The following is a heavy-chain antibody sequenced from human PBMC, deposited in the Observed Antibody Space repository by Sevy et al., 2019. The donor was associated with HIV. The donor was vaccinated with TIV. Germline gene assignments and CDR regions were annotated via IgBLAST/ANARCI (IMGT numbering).Heavy chain of an antibody. V-gene: IGHV3-30*04. D-gene: IGHD2-2*01. CDR1: GFTFSSYA. CDR2: VSYDEKYK. Sequence: GGPLRLSCAASGFTFSSYAMHWVRQAPGKGLEWVAAVSYDEKYKYYVDSVKGRFTISRDNSKNMLFLQMSSLRPEDTALYYCARSNNIEVVPTAWGQGTRVTVSS. J-gene: IGHJ5*02. CDR3: ARSNNIEVVPTA.